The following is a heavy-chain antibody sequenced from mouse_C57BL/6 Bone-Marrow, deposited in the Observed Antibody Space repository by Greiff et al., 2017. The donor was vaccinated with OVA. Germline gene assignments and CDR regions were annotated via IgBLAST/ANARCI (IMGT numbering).Heavy chain of an antibody. CDR1: GYTFTDYY. CDR2: INPYNGGT. CDR3: ARRGYMIRWYFDV. V-gene: IGHV1-19*01. Sequence: VQLKESGPVLVKPGASVKMSCKASGYTFTDYYMNWVKQSHGKSLEWIGVINPYNGGTSYNQKFKGKATLTVDKSSSTAYMELNSLTSEDSAVYYCARRGYMIRWYFDVWGTGTTVTVSS. J-gene: IGHJ1*03. D-gene: IGHD2-4*01.